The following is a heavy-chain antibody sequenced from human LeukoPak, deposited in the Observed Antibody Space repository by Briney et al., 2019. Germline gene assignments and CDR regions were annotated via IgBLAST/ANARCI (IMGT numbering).Heavy chain of an antibody. V-gene: IGHV3-30*02. J-gene: IGHJ6*03. CDR1: RFSFSSYG. CDR2: LQYDRTNV. CDR3: AKGGGSGKYYYYYMDV. D-gene: IGHD3-10*01. Sequence: GGSLRLSCAASRFSFSSYGMHWVRQAPGKGLEWVAYLQYDRTNVQYADSVRGRFTISRDNSKNILYLQMNSLRAEDTAVYYCAKGGGSGKYYYYYMDVWGKGTTVTVSS.